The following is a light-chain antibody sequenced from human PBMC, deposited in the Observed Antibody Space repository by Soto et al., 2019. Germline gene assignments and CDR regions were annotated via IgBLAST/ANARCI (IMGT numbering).Light chain of an antibody. Sequence: QSALTQPRSVSGSPGQSVTISCTGTSGDVGGYNYVSWYQQHPGKAPKLMIYDVTKRPSGVPDRFSGSKSGNTASLTISGLLAEDEADYYCCSYADTYTLVIFGGGTKVTVL. J-gene: IGLJ2*01. CDR2: DVT. CDR1: SGDVGGYNY. V-gene: IGLV2-11*01. CDR3: CSYADTYTLVI.